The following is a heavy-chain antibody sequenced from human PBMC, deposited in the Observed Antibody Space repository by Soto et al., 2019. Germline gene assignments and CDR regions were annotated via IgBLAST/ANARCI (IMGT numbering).Heavy chain of an antibody. V-gene: IGHV3-23*01. J-gene: IGHJ4*02. CDR2: ISGGGSST. CDR1: GFTFSNYA. Sequence: PGGSLRLCCAASGFTFSNYAMSWVRQAPGKGLEWVSSISGGGSSTYYADSVKGRFTISRDNSKNTIYLQMNSLRAEDTAVYYCAKVPAYDYVWGTYYYFDYWGLGALVTVSS. CDR3: AKVPAYDYVWGTYYYFDY. D-gene: IGHD3-16*01.